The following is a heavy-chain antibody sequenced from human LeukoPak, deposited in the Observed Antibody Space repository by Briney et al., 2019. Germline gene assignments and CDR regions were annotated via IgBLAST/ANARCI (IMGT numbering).Heavy chain of an antibody. CDR2: IIPIFGTA. V-gene: IGHV1-69*05. CDR1: GGTFSSYA. Sequence: ASVKVSCKASGGTFSSYAISRVRQAPGQGLEWMGRIIPIFGTANYAQKFQGRVTITTDESTSTAYMQLSSLRSEDTAVYYCAMLLEMATINDYWGQGTLVTVSS. CDR3: AMLLEMATINDY. D-gene: IGHD5-24*01. J-gene: IGHJ4*02.